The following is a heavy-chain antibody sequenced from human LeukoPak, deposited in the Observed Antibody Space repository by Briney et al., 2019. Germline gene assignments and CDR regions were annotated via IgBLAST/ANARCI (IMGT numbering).Heavy chain of an antibody. J-gene: IGHJ1*01. CDR2: IYYSGST. V-gene: IGHV4-39*01. D-gene: IGHD2-21*02. CDR3: ARGLRGVVTAIRN. CDR1: GGSISSSSYY. Sequence: PSETLSLTCTVSGGSISSSSYYWGWIRQPPGKGLEWIGSIYYSGSTYYNPSLKSRVTISVDTSKNQFSLKPSSVTAADTAVYYCARGLRGVVTAIRNWGQGTLVTVSS.